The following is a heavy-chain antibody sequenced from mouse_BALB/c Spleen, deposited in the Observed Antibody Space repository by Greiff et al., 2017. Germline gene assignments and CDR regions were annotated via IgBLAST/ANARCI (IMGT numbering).Heavy chain of an antibody. CDR1: GYSFTDYN. CDR3: ARGITTVVDGWFAY. D-gene: IGHD1-1*01. Sequence: EVQLQESGPELVKPGASVKVSCKASGYSFTDYNMYWVKQSHGKSLEWIGNIDPYYGGTSYNQKFKGKATLTVDKSSSTAYMQLKSLTSEDSAVYYCARGITTVVDGWFAYWGQGTLVTVSA. J-gene: IGHJ3*01. V-gene: IGHV1S135*01. CDR2: IDPYYGGT.